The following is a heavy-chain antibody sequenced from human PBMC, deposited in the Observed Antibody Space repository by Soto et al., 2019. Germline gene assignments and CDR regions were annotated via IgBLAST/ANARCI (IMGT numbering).Heavy chain of an antibody. D-gene: IGHD1-1*01. J-gene: IGHJ4*02. CDR3: VGGWNDF. V-gene: IGHV3-15*01. CDR2: IKSKADGGAR. Sequence: GGSLRLSCVTSGFMFSSAWMSWVRQAPGKGLEWVARIKSKADGGARDYAAPVKGRFTISRDDSKNTVYLQMNSLRAEDTAVYDCVGGWNDFWGQGSLVTVS. CDR1: GFMFSSAW.